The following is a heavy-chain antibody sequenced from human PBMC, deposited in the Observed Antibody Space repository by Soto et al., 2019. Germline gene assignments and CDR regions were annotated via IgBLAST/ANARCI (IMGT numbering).Heavy chain of an antibody. J-gene: IGHJ5*02. Sequence: SETLSLTCTVSGGAISGYYWTWIRQPAGKGLEWIGRIYSGGGTKYNPSLKSRVDMSLDMSKNQFSLRLNSVTAADTAVYYCASGQRFSAPFDPWGQGTLVTVSS. D-gene: IGHD3-3*01. CDR1: GGAISGYY. CDR3: ASGQRFSAPFDP. CDR2: IYSGGGT. V-gene: IGHV4-4*07.